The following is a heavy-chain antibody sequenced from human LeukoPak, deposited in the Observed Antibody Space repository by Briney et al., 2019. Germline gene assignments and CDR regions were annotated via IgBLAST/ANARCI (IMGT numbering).Heavy chain of an antibody. CDR1: GFTFSSYA. V-gene: IGHV3-21*01. D-gene: IGHD2-15*01. CDR3: ARVVVKDYYFDY. Sequence: GGSLRLSCAASGFTFSSYAMHWVRQAPGKGLEWVSSISSSSSYIYYADSVKGRFTISRGNAKNSLYLQMNSLRAEDTAVYYCARVVVKDYYFDYWGQGTLITVSS. CDR2: ISSSSSYI. J-gene: IGHJ4*02.